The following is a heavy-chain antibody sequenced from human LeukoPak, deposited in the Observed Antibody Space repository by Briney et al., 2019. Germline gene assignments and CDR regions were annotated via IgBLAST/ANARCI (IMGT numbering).Heavy chain of an antibody. CDR3: ARASGEESEPDY. V-gene: IGHV3-33*08. D-gene: IGHD1-14*01. CDR1: GFTFSSYW. J-gene: IGHJ4*02. Sequence: PGGSLRLSCAASGFTFSSYWMSWVRQAPGKGLEWVAVIWYDGSNKYYADSVKGRFTISRDNSKNTLYLQMNSLRAEDTAVYYCARASGEESEPDYWGQGTLVTVSS. CDR2: IWYDGSNK.